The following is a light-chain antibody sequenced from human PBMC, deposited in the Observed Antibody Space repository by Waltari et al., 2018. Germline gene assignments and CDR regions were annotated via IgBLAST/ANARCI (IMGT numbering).Light chain of an antibody. CDR3: SSFTSSITVV. J-gene: IGLJ2*01. CDR1: SGDIGSYDR. V-gene: IGLV2-18*02. Sequence: QSALTQPPSVSGSPGQSVTISCSGTSGDIGSYDRVSWYQQPPGTAPKLIIYEVIIRPSGVPDRFSGSKSGNTASLTISGLQAEDEADYYCSSFTSSITVVFGGGTKLTVL. CDR2: EVI.